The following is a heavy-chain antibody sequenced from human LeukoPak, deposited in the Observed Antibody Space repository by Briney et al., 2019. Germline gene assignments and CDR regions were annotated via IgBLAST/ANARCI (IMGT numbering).Heavy chain of an antibody. V-gene: IGHV1-2*02. D-gene: IGHD4-17*01. J-gene: IGHJ4*02. CDR1: GYTFTGYY. Sequence: ASVKVSCKTSGYTFTGYYMHWVRQAPGQGLEWMGWINPNSGGTNYAQKFQGRVTMTRDTSISTAYMELSRLRSDDTAVYYCARASYGDYWGKYYFDYWGQGTLVTVSS. CDR2: INPNSGGT. CDR3: ARASYGDYWGKYYFDY.